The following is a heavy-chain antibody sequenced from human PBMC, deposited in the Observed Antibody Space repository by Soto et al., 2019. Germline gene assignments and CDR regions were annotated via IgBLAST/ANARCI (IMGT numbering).Heavy chain of an antibody. J-gene: IGHJ3*02. D-gene: IGHD2-15*01. CDR1: GYTLTELS. CDR3: ATDHSIGYCSGGNCYHDAFDI. Sequence: ASVKVSCKVSGYTLTELSMHWVRQAPGKGLEWMGGFDPEDGETIYAQKFQGRVTMTEDTSTGTAYMELSSLRSEDTAVYYCATDHSIGYCSGGNCYHDAFDIWGQGTMVTVSS. V-gene: IGHV1-24*01. CDR2: FDPEDGET.